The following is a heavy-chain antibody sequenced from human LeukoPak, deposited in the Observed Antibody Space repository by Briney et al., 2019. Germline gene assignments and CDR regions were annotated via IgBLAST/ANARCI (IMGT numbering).Heavy chain of an antibody. J-gene: IGHJ4*02. CDR1: GFTFSSYA. V-gene: IGHV3-23*01. D-gene: IGHD6-19*01. CDR2: ITNIGGGT. Sequence: GRSLRLSCAASGFTFSSYAMTWVRQAPGKGLEWVSAITNIGGGTFYEDPVKGRFTISRDNSKNTLYLQMNGLRDEDTAVYYCAKFFRNSGWFFDYWGQGTLVTVSS. CDR3: AKFFRNSGWFFDY.